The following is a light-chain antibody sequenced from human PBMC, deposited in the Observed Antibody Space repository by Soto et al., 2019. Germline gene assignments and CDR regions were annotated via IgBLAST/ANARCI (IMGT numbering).Light chain of an antibody. CDR3: QQYNSYWT. CDR1: QSISSW. CDR2: KAS. J-gene: IGKJ1*01. V-gene: IGKV1-5*03. Sequence: DIQMTQSPSTLSASVGDRVTITCRASQSISSWLAWYQQKPGKAPKLLIYKASSLESGVPPRFSGSGSGTEFTLTISSLQADDFATYYYQQYNSYWTFGQGTKVEIK.